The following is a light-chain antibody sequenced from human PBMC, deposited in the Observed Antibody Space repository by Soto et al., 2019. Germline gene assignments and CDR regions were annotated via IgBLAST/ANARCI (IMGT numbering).Light chain of an antibody. CDR2: AAS. Sequence: EIVLTQSPDTLSLFPGERATLSCRASQSVSSTYLAWYQQKPGQAPRPLISAASSRATGTPDRFSGSGSGTDFPLTSSRLEPEDFAVYYCQQYGSSRWTFGQGTKVEIK. V-gene: IGKV3-20*01. CDR1: QSVSSTY. CDR3: QQYGSSRWT. J-gene: IGKJ1*01.